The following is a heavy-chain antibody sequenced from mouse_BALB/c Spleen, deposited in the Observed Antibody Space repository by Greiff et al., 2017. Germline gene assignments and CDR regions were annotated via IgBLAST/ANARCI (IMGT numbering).Heavy chain of an antibody. J-gene: IGHJ3*01. D-gene: IGHD2-3*01. CDR1: GYTFSSYW. CDR2: ILPGSGST. CDR3: ARHGYSAWFAY. V-gene: IGHV1-9*01. Sequence: VQLQQSGAELMKPGASVKISCKATGYTFSSYWIEWVKQRPGHGLEWIGEILPGSGSTNYNEKFKGKATFTADTSSNTAYLQLSSLTSEDAAVYYCARHGYSAWFAYWGQGTLVTVSA.